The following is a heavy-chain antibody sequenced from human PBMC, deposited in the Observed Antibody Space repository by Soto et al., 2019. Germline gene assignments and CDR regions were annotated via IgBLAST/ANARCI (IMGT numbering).Heavy chain of an antibody. CDR3: ARDSSGRHDY. Sequence: GGSLRLSCAASGFTFSSYAMHWVRQAPGKGLEWVAVISYDGSNRYYADSVKGRFTISRDNSKNTLYLQMNSLRAEDTAVYYCARDSSGRHDYWGQGTLVTVSS. CDR2: ISYDGSNR. V-gene: IGHV3-30-3*01. D-gene: IGHD3-22*01. CDR1: GFTFSSYA. J-gene: IGHJ4*02.